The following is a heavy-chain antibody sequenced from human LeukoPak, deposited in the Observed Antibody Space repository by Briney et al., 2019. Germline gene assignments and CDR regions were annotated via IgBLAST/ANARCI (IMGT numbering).Heavy chain of an antibody. CDR2: IIPIFGTA. V-gene: IGHV1-69*05. CDR3: ARDHGIAAAGPGYYFDY. CDR1: GGTFSSYA. D-gene: IGHD6-13*01. J-gene: IGHJ4*02. Sequence: SVKVSCKASGGTFSSYAISWVRQAPGQGLEWMGGIIPIFGTANYAQKFQGRVTITTDESTSTAYMELSSLRSEDTAVYYCARDHGIAAAGPGYYFDYWGQGTLVTVSS.